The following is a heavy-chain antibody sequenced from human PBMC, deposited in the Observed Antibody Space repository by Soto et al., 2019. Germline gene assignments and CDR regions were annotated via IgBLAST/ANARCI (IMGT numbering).Heavy chain of an antibody. V-gene: IGHV3-30*18. CDR3: AKAPYQPLFRRYYYYGMDV. D-gene: IGHD2-2*01. Sequence: GGSLRLSCAASGFTFSSYGMHWVRQAPGKGLEWVAVISYDGSNKYYADSVKGRFTISRDNSKNTLYLQMNSLRAEDTAVYYCAKAPYQPLFRRYYYYGMDVWGQGTTVTVSS. CDR1: GFTFSSYG. CDR2: ISYDGSNK. J-gene: IGHJ6*02.